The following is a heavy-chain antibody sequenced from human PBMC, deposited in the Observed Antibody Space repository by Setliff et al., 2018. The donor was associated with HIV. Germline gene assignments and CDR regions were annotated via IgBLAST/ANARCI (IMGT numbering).Heavy chain of an antibody. D-gene: IGHD3-10*01. CDR3: ARGVTLGRGVIAESPLYVMDV. V-gene: IGHV4-34*01. Sequence: SETLSLTCASCGGPFSDYFWTWLRQPPGKGLEWIGHISPSGGADYSPSLKTRAAISLVTSRSQIVLRLSSVAAADTATYYCARGVTLGRGVIAESPLYVMDVWGEGTPVTVSS. CDR1: GGPFSDYF. J-gene: IGHJ6*03. CDR2: ISPSGGA.